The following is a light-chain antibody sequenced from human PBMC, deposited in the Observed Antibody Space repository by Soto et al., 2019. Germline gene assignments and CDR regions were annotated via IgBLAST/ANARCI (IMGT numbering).Light chain of an antibody. Sequence: DIQMTQSPSSLSASVGDRVTITWRASQSVNTYLHWYQQKAGQAPKLLIYAASNLQSGVPSRFSVRGSGTDFTLTVESLQPEDFATYYCLQDYNYPITFGQGTRLEIK. CDR2: AAS. CDR3: LQDYNYPIT. J-gene: IGKJ5*01. V-gene: IGKV1-39*01. CDR1: QSVNTY.